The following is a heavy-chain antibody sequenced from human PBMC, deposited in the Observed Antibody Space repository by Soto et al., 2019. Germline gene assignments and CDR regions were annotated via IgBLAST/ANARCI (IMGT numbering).Heavy chain of an antibody. CDR3: ARGFYYYGSGFSYYFDH. CDR2: ISTGSGTI. D-gene: IGHD3-22*01. V-gene: IGHV3-48*02. Sequence: PGXSLRLSCGASGFSFTPYGLNWFRQAPVNGLEWVSYISTGSGTIYYADSVKGRFTISRDNHKNSLYLQMNSLRDEDTAVYYCARGFYYYGSGFSYYFDHWGHGTLVTVSS. CDR1: GFSFTPYG. J-gene: IGHJ4*01.